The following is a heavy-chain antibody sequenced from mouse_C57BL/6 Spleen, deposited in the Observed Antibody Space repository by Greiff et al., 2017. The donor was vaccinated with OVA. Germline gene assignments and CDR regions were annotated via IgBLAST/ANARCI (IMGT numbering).Heavy chain of an antibody. V-gene: IGHV1-82*01. D-gene: IGHD1-1*01. CDR1: GYAFSSSW. Sequence: VQLQQSGPELVKPGASVKISCKASGYAFSSSWMNWVKQRPGKGLEWIGRIYPGDGDTNYNGKFKGKATLTADKSSSTAYMQLSSLTSEDSAVYFCARESIYYYGSSSFAYWGQGTLVTVSA. CDR3: ARESIYYYGSSSFAY. J-gene: IGHJ3*01. CDR2: IYPGDGDT.